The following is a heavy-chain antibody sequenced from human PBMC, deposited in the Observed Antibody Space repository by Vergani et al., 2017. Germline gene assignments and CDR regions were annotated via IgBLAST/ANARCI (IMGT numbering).Heavy chain of an antibody. J-gene: IGHJ5*02. CDR1: GFTFSSYS. Sequence: EVQLVESGGGLVKPGGSLRLSCAASGFTFSSYSMNWVRQAPGKGLEWVSSISSSSSYIYYADSVKGRFTISRDNAKNSLYLQMNSLRAEDTAVYYCARDGIVATITAWFDPWGQGTLVTVSS. V-gene: IGHV3-21*01. CDR3: ARDGIVATITAWFDP. CDR2: ISSSSSYI. D-gene: IGHD5-12*01.